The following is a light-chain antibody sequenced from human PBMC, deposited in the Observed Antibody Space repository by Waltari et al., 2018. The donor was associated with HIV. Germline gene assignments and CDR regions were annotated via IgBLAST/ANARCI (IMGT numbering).Light chain of an antibody. V-gene: IGKV3-15*01. CDR3: QQYDNWPPYMYS. CDR1: QSVRSN. CDR2: GAS. Sequence: EIVMTQSPATLSVSPGERAILSCRASQSVRSNLAWYQQKPGQAPRLLVYGASTRATGIPARFSASGSGTEFTLTISGLQSEDFAVYYCQQYDNWPPYMYSFGQGTKLEIK. J-gene: IGKJ2*03.